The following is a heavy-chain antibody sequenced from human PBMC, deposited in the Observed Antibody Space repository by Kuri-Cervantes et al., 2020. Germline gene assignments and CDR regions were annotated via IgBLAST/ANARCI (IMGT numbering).Heavy chain of an antibody. Sequence: GGSLRLSCAASAFTFSSYWMTWVRQAPGKGLEWVANINQDGGEKHYVDSVKGRFTISRDNTKKSLYLQMNSLRSEDTAVYYCAADGYYDSSGFYLYYYYYYMDVWGEGTTVTVSS. V-gene: IGHV3-7*05. J-gene: IGHJ6*03. D-gene: IGHD3-22*01. CDR1: AFTFSSYW. CDR3: AADGYYDSSGFYLYYYYYYMDV. CDR2: INQDGGEK.